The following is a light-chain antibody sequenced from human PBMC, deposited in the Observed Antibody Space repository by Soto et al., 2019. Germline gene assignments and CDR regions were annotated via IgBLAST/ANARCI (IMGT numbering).Light chain of an antibody. V-gene: IGLV1-40*01. J-gene: IGLJ3*02. CDR1: SSNIGAAYD. Sequence: QLVLTQPPSVSGAPGQKVTISCTRSSSNIGAAYDVHWYQHLPGTAPKLLIYGNNNRPSGVPDRFSGSKSGTSASLAITGLQAEDEADYYCQSYDSSLSGWVFGGGTKLTV. CDR2: GNN. CDR3: QSYDSSLSGWV.